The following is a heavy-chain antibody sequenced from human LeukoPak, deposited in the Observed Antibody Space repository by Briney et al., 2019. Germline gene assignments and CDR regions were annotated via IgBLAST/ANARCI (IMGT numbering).Heavy chain of an antibody. CDR3: ARAPDGGYGGYYYYGMDV. D-gene: IGHD4-23*01. CDR1: GGSISSYY. V-gene: IGHV4-59*01. CDR2: IYYSGST. Sequence: PSETLSLTCTVSGGSISSYYWSWIRQPPGKGLEWIGYIYYSGSTNYNPSLKSRVTISVDMSKNQFSLKLSSVTAADTAVYYCARAPDGGYGGYYYYGMDVWGQGTTVTVSS. J-gene: IGHJ6*02.